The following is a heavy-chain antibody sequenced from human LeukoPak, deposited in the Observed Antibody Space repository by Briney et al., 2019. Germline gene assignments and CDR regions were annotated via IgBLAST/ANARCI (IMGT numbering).Heavy chain of an antibody. CDR1: GYSISSNNW. CDR2: IYYSGNT. D-gene: IGHD6-19*01. Sequence: SDTLSPTCAVSGYSISSNNWWAWIRQPPGKGLEWIGYIYYSGNTYYNPYNPSLTSRVTMSVDTSKNQFSLKLYSVTEIDTAMYYCARNQAVAANRGAFDIWGQGTMVTVSS. J-gene: IGHJ3*02. V-gene: IGHV4-28*01. CDR3: ARNQAVAANRGAFDI.